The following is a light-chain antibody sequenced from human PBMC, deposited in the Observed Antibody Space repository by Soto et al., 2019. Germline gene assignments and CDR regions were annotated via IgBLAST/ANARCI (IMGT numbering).Light chain of an antibody. CDR3: LLSYRGVPNWV. CDR1: TGAVTSGHY. Sequence: QAVVTQEPSLTVSPGGTVTLTCGSSTGAVTSGHYPYWFQQKPGQAPRTLIYDTSNKHSWTPARFSGSLLGGKAALTLSGAQPEDEAEYYCLLSYRGVPNWVFGGGTKLTVL. V-gene: IGLV7-46*01. CDR2: DTS. J-gene: IGLJ3*02.